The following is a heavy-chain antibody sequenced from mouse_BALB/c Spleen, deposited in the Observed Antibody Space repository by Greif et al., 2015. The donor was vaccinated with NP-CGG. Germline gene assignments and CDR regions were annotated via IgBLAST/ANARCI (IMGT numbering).Heavy chain of an antibody. V-gene: IGHV14-1*02. CDR1: GFNIKDYY. Sequence: EVKLMESGAELVRPGALVKLSCKASGFNIKDYYMHWVKQRPEQGLEWIGWIDPENGNTIYDPKFQGKASITADTSSNTAYLQLSSLTSEDTAVYYCAMGDGYHYWYFDVWGAGTTVTVSS. J-gene: IGHJ1*01. D-gene: IGHD2-3*01. CDR2: IDPENGNT. CDR3: AMGDGYHYWYFDV.